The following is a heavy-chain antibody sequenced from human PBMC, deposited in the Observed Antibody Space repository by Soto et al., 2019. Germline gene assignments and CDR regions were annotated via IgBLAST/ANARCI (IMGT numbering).Heavy chain of an antibody. J-gene: IGHJ5*02. Sequence: PSQTLSLTCAISVDSVSSNSAAWNWIRQSPSRGLEWLGRTYYRSKWYNDYAVSVKSRITINPDTSKNQFSLQLNSVTPEDTAVYYCAKEAPPTTNYDFWSGYSEYNWFDPWGQGTLVTV. CDR1: VDSVSSNSAA. CDR2: TYYRSKWYN. V-gene: IGHV6-1*01. CDR3: AKEAPPTTNYDFWSGYSEYNWFDP. D-gene: IGHD3-3*01.